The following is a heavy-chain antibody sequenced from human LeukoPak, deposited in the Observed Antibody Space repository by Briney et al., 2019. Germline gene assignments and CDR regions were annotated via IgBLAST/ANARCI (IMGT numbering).Heavy chain of an antibody. CDR3: ARRRVTVIVVSTFDS. V-gene: IGHV4-34*01. CDR1: GGSFTNYF. D-gene: IGHD3-22*01. J-gene: IGHJ4*02. CDR2: VADYGSV. Sequence: SETLSLTCAVYGGSFTNYFWSWVRQSPGKGLEWIGEVADYGSVNYNPSLQSRVTISLDTSKNHFSLKVSSMTAANTAVYYCARRRVTVIVVSTFDSWGQGTLVTVSS.